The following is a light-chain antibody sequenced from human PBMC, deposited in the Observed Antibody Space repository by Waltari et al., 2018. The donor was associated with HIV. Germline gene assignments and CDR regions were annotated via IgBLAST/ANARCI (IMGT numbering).Light chain of an antibody. CDR1: AGPFSRNHS. CDR2: DTE. V-gene: IGLV7-46*01. Sequence: QVVVTQEPSPSVSPGGTVTVTCSPVAGPFSRNHSPHWFQLKPGQAPRTLIYDTEKRHPWTPGRFAGSLIGGRAALMLAGALPDDEADYYCLLSYFGVRVFGGGTKLTV. CDR3: LLSYFGVRV. J-gene: IGLJ3*02.